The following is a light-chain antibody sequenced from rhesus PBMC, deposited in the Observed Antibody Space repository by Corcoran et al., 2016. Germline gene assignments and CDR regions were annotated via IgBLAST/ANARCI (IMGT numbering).Light chain of an antibody. CDR1: SSDVGGYNY. J-gene: IGLJ1*01. CDR3: CSYTTSSTYI. Sequence: QTAPTQPPSVSGSPGQSVTISCTGTSSDVGGYNYVSWYQQHPGKAPKLMISGVSKRPSGVSDRFSGSKSGNTASLTISGLQAEDEADYYCCSYTTSSTYIFGAGTRLTVL. V-gene: IGLV2S7*01. CDR2: GVS.